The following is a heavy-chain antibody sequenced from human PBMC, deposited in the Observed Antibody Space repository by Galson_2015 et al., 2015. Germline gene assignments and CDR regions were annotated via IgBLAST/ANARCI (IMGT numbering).Heavy chain of an antibody. CDR1: GFTFDDYA. CDR2: ISCNSGSI. V-gene: IGHV3-9*01. J-gene: IGHJ4*02. CDR3: AKGYTYGISYYFDS. D-gene: IGHD5-18*01. Sequence: SLRLSCATSGFTFDDYAMHWVRQAPGKGLEWVSGISCNSGSIGYADSVKGRFTISRDTAKNSLYLQMNSLRAEDTALYYCAKGYTYGISYYFDSWGQGTLVTVSS.